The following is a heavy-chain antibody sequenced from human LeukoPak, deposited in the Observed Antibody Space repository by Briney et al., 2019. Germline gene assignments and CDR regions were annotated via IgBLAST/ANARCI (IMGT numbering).Heavy chain of an antibody. V-gene: IGHV3-23*01. Sequence: PGGSLRLSCAASGFTFSSYSMNWVRQAPGKGLEWVSAISGSGGSTYYADSVKGRFTISRDNSKNTLYLQMNSLRAEDTAVYYCARDSFRRQIHEFGGVLLSAFDIWGQGTMVTVSS. CDR3: ARDSFRRQIHEFGGVLLSAFDI. J-gene: IGHJ3*02. D-gene: IGHD3-16*01. CDR1: GFTFSSYS. CDR2: ISGSGGST.